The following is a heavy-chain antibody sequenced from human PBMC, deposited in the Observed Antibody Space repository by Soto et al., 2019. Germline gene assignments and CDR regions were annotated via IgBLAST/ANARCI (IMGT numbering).Heavy chain of an antibody. CDR1: GFTFSSYA. D-gene: IGHD3-22*01. J-gene: IGHJ4*02. Sequence: GGSLRLSCAASGFTFSSYAMSWVRQAPGKGLEWVSAISGSGGSTYYADSVKGRFTISRDNSKNTLYLQMNSLRAEDTAVYYCAKDRMPTYYYDSSGSSPYDYWGQGTLVTVSS. CDR3: AKDRMPTYYYDSSGSSPYDY. CDR2: ISGSGGST. V-gene: IGHV3-23*01.